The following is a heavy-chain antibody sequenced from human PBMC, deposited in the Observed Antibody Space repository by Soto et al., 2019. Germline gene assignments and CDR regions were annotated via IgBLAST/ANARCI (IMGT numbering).Heavy chain of an antibody. V-gene: IGHV4-39*01. J-gene: IGHJ4*02. CDR2: IYYSGST. CDR1: GGSISSSSYY. D-gene: IGHD3-22*01. CDR3: ARQLTPLITTPDY. Sequence: SETLSLTCTVSGGSISSSSYYWGWIHQPPGKGLEWIGSIYYSGSTYYNPSLKSRVTISVDTSKNQFSLKLSSVTAADTAVYYCARQLTPLITTPDYWGQGTLVTVSS.